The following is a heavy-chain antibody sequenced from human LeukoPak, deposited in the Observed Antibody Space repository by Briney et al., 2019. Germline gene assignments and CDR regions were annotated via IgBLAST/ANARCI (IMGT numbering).Heavy chain of an antibody. V-gene: IGHV1-2*02. D-gene: IGHD3-10*01. CDR2: INPNSGGT. Sequence: ASVKVSCKASGYTFTGYYMLWVRQAPGQGLEWMGWINPNSGGTNYAQKFQGRVTMTRDTSISTAYMELSRLRSDDTAVYYCARDNYYGSGSYPSFVDYWGQGTLVTVSS. CDR1: GYTFTGYY. CDR3: ARDNYYGSGSYPSFVDY. J-gene: IGHJ4*02.